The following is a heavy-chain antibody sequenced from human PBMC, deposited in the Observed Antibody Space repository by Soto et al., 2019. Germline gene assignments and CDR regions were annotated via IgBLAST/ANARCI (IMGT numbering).Heavy chain of an antibody. V-gene: IGHV4-59*08. CDR1: GGSISGYY. D-gene: IGHD1-26*01. CDR2: IYYSGTT. Sequence: SETLSLTCTVSGGSISGYYWSWIRQPPGKGLEWIGYIYYSGTTNYSPSLKSRVTISVDTSKNQFSLELSSVTAADSAIYYCARQSGGYYYYGMDVGGQGPTVTVSS. CDR3: ARQSGGYYYYGMDV. J-gene: IGHJ6*02.